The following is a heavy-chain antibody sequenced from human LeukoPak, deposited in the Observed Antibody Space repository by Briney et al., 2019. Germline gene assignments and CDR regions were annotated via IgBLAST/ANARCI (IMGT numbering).Heavy chain of an antibody. Sequence: GGSLRLSCAASGFTFSSYDMNWVRQAPGKGLEWVGFIRSKAYGGTTEYAASVKGRFTISRDDSKSIAYLQMNSLKTEDTAVYYCTRGRVAAAATGYWGQGTLVTVSS. CDR3: TRGRVAAAATGY. CDR1: GFTFSSYD. V-gene: IGHV3-49*04. J-gene: IGHJ4*02. CDR2: IRSKAYGGTT. D-gene: IGHD6-13*01.